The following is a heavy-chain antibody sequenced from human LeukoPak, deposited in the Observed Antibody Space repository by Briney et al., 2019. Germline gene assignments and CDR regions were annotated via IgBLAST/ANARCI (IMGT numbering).Heavy chain of an antibody. CDR2: IYTSGST. D-gene: IGHD3-3*01. CDR1: GGSISSGSYY. J-gene: IGHJ4*02. V-gene: IGHV4-61*02. Sequence: KPSETLSLTCTVSGGSISSGSYYWSWIRQPAWKGLEWIGRIYTSGSTNYNPSLKSRVTISVDTSKNQFSLKLSSVTAADTAVYYCARVHDFWSGGSYYFDYWGQGTLVTVSS. CDR3: ARVHDFWSGGSYYFDY.